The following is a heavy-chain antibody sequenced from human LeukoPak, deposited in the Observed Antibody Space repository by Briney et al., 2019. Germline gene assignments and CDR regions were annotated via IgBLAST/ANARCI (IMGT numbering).Heavy chain of an antibody. CDR2: INSNSGDT. CDR1: GYNFIHYF. D-gene: IGHD1-26*01. CDR3: ARDLSSTPYWEFDF. V-gene: IGHV1-2*06. Sequence: GAAVKVSCKASGYNFIHYFIQWVRQAPGQGVEWMGRINSNSGDTEYAQKFQGRVTMTRDTSITTVYMELSSLTSDDTAVYYCARDLSSTPYWEFDFWGQGTLVTVSS. J-gene: IGHJ4*02.